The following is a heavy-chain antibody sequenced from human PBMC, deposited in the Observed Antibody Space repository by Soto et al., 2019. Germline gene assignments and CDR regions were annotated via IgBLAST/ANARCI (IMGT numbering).Heavy chain of an antibody. CDR2: ISDSGVGT. J-gene: IGHJ4*02. V-gene: IGHV3-23*01. Sequence: EVQLLVSGGGSVQPGGSLRLSCEASGFIFRNYAMSWVRQAPGKGLEWVSSISDSGVGTYYADSVQGRFTISRDNSTSTLFLQLSSLRAEDTALYYCAKDVDTVGLSDGSGYFDLWGQGALVTVSS. D-gene: IGHD3-22*01. CDR1: GFIFRNYA. CDR3: AKDVDTVGLSDGSGYFDL.